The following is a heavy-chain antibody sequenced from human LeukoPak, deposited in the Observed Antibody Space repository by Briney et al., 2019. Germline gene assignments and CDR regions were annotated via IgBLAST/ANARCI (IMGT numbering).Heavy chain of an antibody. CDR2: ISYDGSNK. CDR1: GFTFSSYA. Sequence: GGSLRLSCAASGFTFSSYAMHWVRQAPGKGLEWVAVISYDGSNKYYADSVKGRFTISRDNSKNTLYLQTNSLRAEDTAVYYCARVDYGDYLTVDYWGQGTLVTVSS. D-gene: IGHD4-17*01. V-gene: IGHV3-30-3*01. J-gene: IGHJ4*02. CDR3: ARVDYGDYLTVDY.